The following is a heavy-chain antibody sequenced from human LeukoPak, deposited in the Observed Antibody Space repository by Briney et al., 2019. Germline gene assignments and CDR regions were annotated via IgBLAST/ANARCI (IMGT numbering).Heavy chain of an antibody. CDR1: DDSISSGSYY. Sequence: SQTLSLTCTVSDDSISSGSYYWSWIRQPPGKGLEWIGYIYYSGSTNYNPSLKSRVTISVDTSKNQFSLKLSSVTAADTAVYYCARHGTTGGDYWGQGTLVTVSS. V-gene: IGHV4-61*01. D-gene: IGHD2-8*02. J-gene: IGHJ4*02. CDR2: IYYSGST. CDR3: ARHGTTGGDY.